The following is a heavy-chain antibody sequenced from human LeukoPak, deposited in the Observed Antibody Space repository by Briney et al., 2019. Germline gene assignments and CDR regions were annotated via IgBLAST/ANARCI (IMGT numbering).Heavy chain of an antibody. Sequence: ASVKVSCKASGYTFTSYAMHWVRQAPGQRLEWMGWINAGNGNTKYSQEFQGRVTITRDTSASTAYMELSSLRSEDMAVYYCARGDSSGYYFNYFDYWGRGTLVTVSS. J-gene: IGHJ4*02. CDR3: ARGDSSGYYFNYFDY. V-gene: IGHV1-3*03. CDR2: INAGNGNT. CDR1: GYTFTSYA. D-gene: IGHD3-22*01.